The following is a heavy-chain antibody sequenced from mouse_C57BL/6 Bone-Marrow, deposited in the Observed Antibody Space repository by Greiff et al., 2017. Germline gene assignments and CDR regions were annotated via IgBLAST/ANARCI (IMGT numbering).Heavy chain of an antibody. D-gene: IGHD1-1*01. Sequence: EVQGVESGGGLVQPGGSMKLSCAASGFTFSDAWMDWVRQSPEKGLEWVAEIRNKANNHATYYAESVKGRFTISRDDSKSSVYLQMNSLRAEDTGIYYCTYGSSYPFAYWGQGTLVTVSA. CDR2: IRNKANNHAT. CDR1: GFTFSDAW. CDR3: TYGSSYPFAY. J-gene: IGHJ3*01. V-gene: IGHV6-6*01.